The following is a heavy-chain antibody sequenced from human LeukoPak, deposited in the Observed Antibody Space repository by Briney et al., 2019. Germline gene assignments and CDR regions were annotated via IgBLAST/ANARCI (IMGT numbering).Heavy chain of an antibody. J-gene: IGHJ4*02. CDR2: ISGRGGSK. V-gene: IGHV3-23*01. Sequence: GGSLRLSCAASGFSFSDYATSWVRQAPGKGLEWVSSISGRGGSKYYADSVKGRFTISRDNSKNTLYLQMNSLRAEDTAVYYCAKSKVRGVIIRYYFDYWGQGTLVTVSS. CDR3: AKSKVRGVIIRYYFDY. D-gene: IGHD3-10*01. CDR1: GFSFSDYA.